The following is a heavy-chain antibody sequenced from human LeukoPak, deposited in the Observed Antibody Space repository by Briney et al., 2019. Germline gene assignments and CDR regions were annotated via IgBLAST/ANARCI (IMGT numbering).Heavy chain of an antibody. CDR1: GFTFSSYA. D-gene: IGHD1-26*01. V-gene: IGHV3-30-3*01. CDR2: ISYDGSNK. Sequence: GRSMRLSCAASGFTFSSYAMHWVRQAPGKGLEWVAVISYDGSNKYYADSVKGRFTISRDNSKNTLYLQMNSLRAEDTAVYYCARDEAAYSGSPLDYWGQGTLVTVSS. J-gene: IGHJ4*02. CDR3: ARDEAAYSGSPLDY.